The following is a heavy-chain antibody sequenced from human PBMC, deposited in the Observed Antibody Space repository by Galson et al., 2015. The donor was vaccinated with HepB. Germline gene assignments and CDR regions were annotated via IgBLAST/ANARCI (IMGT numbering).Heavy chain of an antibody. CDR3: ARLRAGNVGSAMDV. CDR1: GKSFIKYW. J-gene: IGHJ6*02. Sequence: QSGAEVKKPGESLKISCTGSGKSFIKYWIGWVRQMPGKGLEWMGMIYPGDSDTRYNPSFEGQVTISADKSINTAYLQWSSLKASDTAMYYCARLRAGNVGSAMDVWGQGTTVTVSS. D-gene: IGHD1-26*01. CDR2: IYPGDSDT. V-gene: IGHV5-51*01.